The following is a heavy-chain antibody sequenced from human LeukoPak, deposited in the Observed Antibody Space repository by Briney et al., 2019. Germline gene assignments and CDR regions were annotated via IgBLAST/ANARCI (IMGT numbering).Heavy chain of an antibody. CDR3: AKDSYYDSSGPDY. V-gene: IGHV3-30*02. CDR1: GFAFSSYG. J-gene: IGHJ4*02. Sequence: PGGSLRLSCAASGFAFSSYGMHWVRQAPGKGLEWVAFIRYDGSNKYYADSVKGRFTISRDNSKNTLYLQMNSLRAEDTAVYYCAKDSYYDSSGPDYWGQGTLVTVSS. D-gene: IGHD3-22*01. CDR2: IRYDGSNK.